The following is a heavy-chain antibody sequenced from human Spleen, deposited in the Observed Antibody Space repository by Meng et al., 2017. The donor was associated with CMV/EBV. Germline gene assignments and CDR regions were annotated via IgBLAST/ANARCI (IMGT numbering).Heavy chain of an antibody. J-gene: IGHJ5*02. CDR1: GYTFTDYY. CDR2: INPNSGGT. Sequence: ASVKVSCKASGYTFTDYYMHWVRQAPGQGLEWMRWINPNSGGTTPAQKFQGRVTMTRDTSISTAYMELSSLRSDDTAVYYCTRGFSIVVSGNWFDPWGQGTLVTVSS. CDR3: TRGFSIVVSGNWFDP. D-gene: IGHD6-19*01. V-gene: IGHV1-2*02.